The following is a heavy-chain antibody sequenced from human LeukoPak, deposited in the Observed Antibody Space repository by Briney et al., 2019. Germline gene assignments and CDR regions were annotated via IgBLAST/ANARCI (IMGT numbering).Heavy chain of an antibody. D-gene: IGHD5-12*01. Sequence: PSETLSLTCAVCGGSFSGYYWSWIRQPPGKGLEWIGEINHSGSTNYNPSLKSRVTISVDTSKNQFSLKLSSVTAADTAVYYCAREGGATTRFDYWGQGTLVTVSS. J-gene: IGHJ4*02. CDR1: GGSFSGYY. CDR3: AREGGATTRFDY. CDR2: INHSGST. V-gene: IGHV4-34*01.